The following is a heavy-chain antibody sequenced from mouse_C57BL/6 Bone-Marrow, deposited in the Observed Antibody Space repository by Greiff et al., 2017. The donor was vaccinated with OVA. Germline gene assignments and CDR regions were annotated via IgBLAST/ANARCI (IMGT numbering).Heavy chain of an antibody. CDR2: IDPSDSYT. V-gene: IGHV1-69*01. J-gene: IGHJ1*03. CDR3: AVVAWYFDV. D-gene: IGHD1-1*01. CDR1: GYTFTSYW. Sequence: QVQLQQPGAELVKPGASVKLSCKASGYTFTSYWMHWVKQRPGQGLEWIGEIDPSDSYTNYNQKFKGKSTLTVDKSSSTAYMQLSSLTSEDSAVYYCAVVAWYFDVWGTGTTVTVSS.